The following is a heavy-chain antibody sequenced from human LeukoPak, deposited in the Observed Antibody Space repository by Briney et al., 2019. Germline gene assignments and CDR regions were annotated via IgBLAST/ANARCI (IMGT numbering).Heavy chain of an antibody. Sequence: SETLSLTCAVYGGSFSDYFWNWIRQTPGKGLEWIGEINHGGGTNYNPSLKSRATIPVDTSKKQFSLNLTSVTAADTAMYYCARVTASGYSYGFDHWGQGTLVTVSS. J-gene: IGHJ4*02. CDR1: GGSFSDYF. CDR2: INHGGGT. V-gene: IGHV4-34*01. D-gene: IGHD5-18*01. CDR3: ARVTASGYSYGFDH.